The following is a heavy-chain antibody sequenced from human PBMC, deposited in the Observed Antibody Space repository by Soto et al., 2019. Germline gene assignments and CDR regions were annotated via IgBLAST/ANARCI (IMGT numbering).Heavy chain of an antibody. V-gene: IGHV5-10-1*01. Sequence: RGESLRISCKGSGYSFTSYWISWVRQMPGKGLEWMGRIDPSDSYTNYSPSFQGHVTISADKSISTAYLQWSSLKASDTAMYYCARLTRIAAAGRRYYGMDVWGQGTTVTVSS. CDR2: IDPSDSYT. J-gene: IGHJ6*02. CDR3: ARLTRIAAAGRRYYGMDV. CDR1: GYSFTSYW. D-gene: IGHD6-13*01.